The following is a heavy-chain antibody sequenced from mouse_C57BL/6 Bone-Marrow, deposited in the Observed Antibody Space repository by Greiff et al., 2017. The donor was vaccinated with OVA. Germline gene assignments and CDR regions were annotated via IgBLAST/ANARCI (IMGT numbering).Heavy chain of an antibody. CDR1: GFTFSDFY. J-gene: IGHJ1*03. CDR2: SRNKANDYTT. CDR3: ARDADYYGSSPYWYVDV. V-gene: IGHV7-1*01. Sequence: EVKLVESGGGLVQSGRSLRLSCATSGFTFSDFYMEWVRQAPGKGLEWIAASRNKANDYTTEYSASVKGRFIVSRDTSPSILYRQMKARRAEDTASYYCARDADYYGSSPYWYVDVWGTGTTVTVSS. D-gene: IGHD1-1*01.